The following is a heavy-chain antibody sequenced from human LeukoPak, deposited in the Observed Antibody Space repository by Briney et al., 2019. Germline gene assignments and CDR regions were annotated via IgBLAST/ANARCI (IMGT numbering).Heavy chain of an antibody. Sequence: SQTLSLTCTVSGGSISSGDYYWSWIRQPPGKGLEWSGYIYSSGSTYYNPSLKSRVTISIDTSRNQFSLKLSSVTAADTAVYFCARAYYYDSRWFDPWGQGTLVTVSS. CDR2: IYSSGST. J-gene: IGHJ5*02. CDR3: ARAYYYDSRWFDP. CDR1: GGSISSGDYY. V-gene: IGHV4-30-4*01. D-gene: IGHD3-22*01.